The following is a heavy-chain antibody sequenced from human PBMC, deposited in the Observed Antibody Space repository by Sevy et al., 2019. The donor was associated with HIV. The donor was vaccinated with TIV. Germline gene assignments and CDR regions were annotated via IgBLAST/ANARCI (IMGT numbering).Heavy chain of an antibody. V-gene: IGHV3-30-3*01. CDR2: ISYEAGNTK. CDR1: GLTFSSHA. Sequence: GGSLRLSCAASGLTFSSHAMHWVRQAPGKGLEWVAVISYEAGNTKYYAESVKGRFTISRDKSKITLYLQMKSLRAEDTAVYYCARDSGNSITYSPGGYWGQGTLVTVS. J-gene: IGHJ4*02. D-gene: IGHD2-21*01. CDR3: ARDSGNSITYSPGGY.